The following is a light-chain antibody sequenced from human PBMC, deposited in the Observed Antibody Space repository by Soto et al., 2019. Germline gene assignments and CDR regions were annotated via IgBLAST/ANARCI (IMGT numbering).Light chain of an antibody. J-gene: IGKJ4*01. V-gene: IGKV3-11*01. CDR1: QSVSSY. Sequence: EIVLTQSPATLSLSPGERATLSCRASQSVSSYLAWYQQKPGQAPRLLIYDASNRATGIPARFSGSGSGTDFTLTNRCLEHEDFAGYYCQQRSDWLLSFGGGNKVEIK. CDR2: DAS. CDR3: QQRSDWLLS.